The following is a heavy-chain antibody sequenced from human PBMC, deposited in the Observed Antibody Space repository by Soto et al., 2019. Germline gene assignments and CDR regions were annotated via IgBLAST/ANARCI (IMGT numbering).Heavy chain of an antibody. Sequence: GGSLSLSCTASGFTFSNLAITWVRQAPGKGLEWVSTIDAGGGSTHYADSVKGRFTISRDNSKNTLYLQMNSLRAEDTAVYYCAILNAASGSYWGQGSLVTVSS. V-gene: IGHV3-23*01. CDR2: IDAGGGST. J-gene: IGHJ4*02. D-gene: IGHD6-25*01. CDR1: GFTFSNLA. CDR3: AILNAASGSY.